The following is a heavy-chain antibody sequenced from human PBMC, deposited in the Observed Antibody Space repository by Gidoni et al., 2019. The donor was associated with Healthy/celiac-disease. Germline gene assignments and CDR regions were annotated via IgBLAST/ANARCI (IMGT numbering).Heavy chain of an antibody. Sequence: QVQLVESGGGVVQPGRSLRLSCAASGFTFSSYGMHWVRQAPGKGLEWVAVISYDGSNKYYADSVKGRFTISRDNSKNTLYLQMNSLRAEDTAVYYCAKGSGWLYYFDYWGQGTLVTVSS. V-gene: IGHV3-30*18. CDR3: AKGSGWLYYFDY. J-gene: IGHJ4*02. CDR2: ISYDGSNK. D-gene: IGHD6-19*01. CDR1: GFTFSSYG.